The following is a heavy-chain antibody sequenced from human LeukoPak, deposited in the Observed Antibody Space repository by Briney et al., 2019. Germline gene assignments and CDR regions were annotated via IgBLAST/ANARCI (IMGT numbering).Heavy chain of an antibody. V-gene: IGHV4-34*01. CDR1: VGSLSGYY. CDR3: ARGRRIQLWFGSSFDY. D-gene: IGHD5-18*01. J-gene: IGHJ4*02. Sequence: PPETLSLTCAVYVGSLSGYYWSWIRHPPGKGLEWIGEINHSGSTNYNPTLKSRVTISVDTSKNQFSLKLSSVTAADTAVYYCARGRRIQLWFGSSFDYWGQGTLVTVSS. CDR2: INHSGST.